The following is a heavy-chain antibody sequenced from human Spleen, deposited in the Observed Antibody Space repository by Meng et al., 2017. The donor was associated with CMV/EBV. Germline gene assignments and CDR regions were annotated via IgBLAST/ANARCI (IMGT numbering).Heavy chain of an antibody. CDR3: ASGVVDGPFDY. Sequence: GESGGGGAPPGRSLKLSGAASGLTFSSYAMHWVRQAPGKGLEWVAVISYDGSNKYYADSVKGRFTISRDNSKNTLYLQMNSLRAEDTAVYYCASGVVDGPFDYWGQGTLVTVSS. V-gene: IGHV3-30-3*01. D-gene: IGHD3-22*01. CDR2: ISYDGSNK. CDR1: GLTFSSYA. J-gene: IGHJ4*02.